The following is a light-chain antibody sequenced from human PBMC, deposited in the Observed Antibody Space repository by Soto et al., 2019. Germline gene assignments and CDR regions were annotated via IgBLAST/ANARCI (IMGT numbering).Light chain of an antibody. V-gene: IGKV3-20*01. J-gene: IGKJ1*01. Sequence: EIVLTQSPATLSVSPVERATLSCRASQSVSSSLAWYQQKPGQAPRILIYGASNRATGIPDRFSGSESGTDFTLTISRMEPEYFAVYYCQPYGSSGTFGQGTKVDIK. CDR3: QPYGSSGT. CDR1: QSVSSS. CDR2: GAS.